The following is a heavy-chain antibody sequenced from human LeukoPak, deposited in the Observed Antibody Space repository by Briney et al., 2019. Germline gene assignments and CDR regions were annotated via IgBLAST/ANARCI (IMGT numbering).Heavy chain of an antibody. D-gene: IGHD2-8*01. Sequence: SETLSLTCRVSGGSISSTSYYWGWIRQPPGKGLEWIASIYHSGDTFYNPSLESRVAISVDTSNNEVFLDLYSVTAADTAMYYCAETNTQDWFDSWGRGTLVTVSS. CDR3: AETNTQDWFDS. V-gene: IGHV4-39*07. CDR1: GGSISSTSYY. CDR2: IYHSGDT. J-gene: IGHJ5*01.